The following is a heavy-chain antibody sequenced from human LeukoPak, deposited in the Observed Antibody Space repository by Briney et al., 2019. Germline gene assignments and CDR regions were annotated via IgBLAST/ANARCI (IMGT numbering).Heavy chain of an antibody. D-gene: IGHD3-10*01. V-gene: IGHV3-23*01. CDR2: IGSSGGRS. J-gene: IGHJ4*02. CDR3: AKCRFGVESWVDS. CDR1: AFTFSGYG. Sequence: GGSLRLSCEASAFTFSGYGMSWVRQAPGKGLEWVSGIGSSGGRSYYADSVKGRFTISRDNSKNTLYMEMNNLRAEDTAIYYCAKCRFGVESWVDSWGQGTLVIVPS.